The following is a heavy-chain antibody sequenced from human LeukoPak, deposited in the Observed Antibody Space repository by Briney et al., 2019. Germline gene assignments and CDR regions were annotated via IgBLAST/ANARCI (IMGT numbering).Heavy chain of an antibody. Sequence: NPSETLSLTCTVSGGSISSGGYYWSWIRQPPGKGLEWIGYIYHSGSTYYNPSLKSRVTISVDRSKNQFSLKLSSVTAADTAVYYCARVEGDRSGSRPDYWGQGTLVTVSS. CDR1: GGSISSGGYY. J-gene: IGHJ4*02. D-gene: IGHD3-22*01. CDR2: IYHSGST. CDR3: ARVEGDRSGSRPDY. V-gene: IGHV4-30-2*01.